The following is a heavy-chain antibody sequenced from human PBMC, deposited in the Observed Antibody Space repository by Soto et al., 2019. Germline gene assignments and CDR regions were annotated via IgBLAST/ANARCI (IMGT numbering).Heavy chain of an antibody. CDR1: GDSISSFY. D-gene: IGHD2-2*01. Sequence: QVQLQESGPGLVKPSETLSLTCTVSGDSISSFYWTWIRQPPGKGLEWVGYIFSSGSTNYNPSLKSRVTISVDTSETQFSLKLTSVTAAATAVYYCARVGYCSSTPCWPIGYFEYWGQGTLVTVSS. CDR3: ARVGYCSSTPCWPIGYFEY. V-gene: IGHV4-59*01. J-gene: IGHJ4*02. CDR2: IFSSGST.